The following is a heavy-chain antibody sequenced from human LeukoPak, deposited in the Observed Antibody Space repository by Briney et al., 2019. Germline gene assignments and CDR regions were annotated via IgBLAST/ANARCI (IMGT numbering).Heavy chain of an antibody. J-gene: IGHJ6*02. CDR3: AVAVDTAIQGNYYYGMDV. Sequence: PGGSLRLSCAASGFTFSSYAMSWVRQAPGKGLEWVSAISGSGGSTYYADSVKGRFTISRDNSKNTLYLQMNSLRAEDTAVYYCAVAVDTAIQGNYYYGMDVWGQGTTVTVSS. V-gene: IGHV3-23*01. CDR2: ISGSGGST. CDR1: GFTFSSYA. D-gene: IGHD5-18*01.